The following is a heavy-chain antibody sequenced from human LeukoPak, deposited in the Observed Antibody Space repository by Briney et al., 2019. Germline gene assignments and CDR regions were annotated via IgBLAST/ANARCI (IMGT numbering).Heavy chain of an antibody. D-gene: IGHD3-10*01. CDR3: ARVVYYGSGRDWFDP. CDR1: GYTFTSYY. J-gene: IGHJ5*02. Sequence: ASVKVSCKTSGYTFTSYYIHWLRQAPGQGLEWMGWISAYNGNTNYAQKLQGRVTMTTDTSTSTAYMELRSLRSDDTAVYYCARVVYYGSGRDWFDPWGQGTLVTVSS. CDR2: ISAYNGNT. V-gene: IGHV1-18*04.